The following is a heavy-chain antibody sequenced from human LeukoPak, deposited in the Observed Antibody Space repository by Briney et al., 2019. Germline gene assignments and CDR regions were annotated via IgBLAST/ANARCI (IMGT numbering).Heavy chain of an antibody. CDR2: FDPEDGET. CDR3: ATGLTIFGVVIN. CDR1: GYTLTELS. D-gene: IGHD3-3*01. Sequence: ASVKVSCKVSGYTLTELSMHWVRQALGKGLEWMGGFDPEDGETIYAQKFQGRVTMTEDTSTDTAYMELSSLRSEDTAVYYCATGLTIFGVVINWDQGTLVTVSS. J-gene: IGHJ4*02. V-gene: IGHV1-24*01.